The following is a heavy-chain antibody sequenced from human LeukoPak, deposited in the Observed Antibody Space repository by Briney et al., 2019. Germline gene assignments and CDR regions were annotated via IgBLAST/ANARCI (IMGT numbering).Heavy chain of an antibody. D-gene: IGHD5-18*01. J-gene: IGHJ6*03. CDR1: SDSISSYY. Sequence: ESSETLSLTCTVSSDSISSYYWSWLRHPPGKGLEWIGYIYYSGSTHYNPSLKSRVTISVDTSKNQFSLKLSSVTAADTAGYYCARTEESGYSYRYFGYYYYMDVWGKGTTVTVSS. CDR2: IYYSGST. V-gene: IGHV4-59*01. CDR3: ARTEESGYSYRYFGYYYYMDV.